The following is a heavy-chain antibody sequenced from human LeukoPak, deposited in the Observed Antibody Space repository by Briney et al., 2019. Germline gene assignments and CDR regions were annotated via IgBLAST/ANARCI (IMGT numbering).Heavy chain of an antibody. CDR3: AREGCSGGSCYGDFLEGIDY. V-gene: IGHV5-51*01. D-gene: IGHD2-15*01. CDR1: GYSFTSYW. J-gene: IGHJ4*02. Sequence: PGESLKISCKGSGYSFTSYWIGWVRQMSGKGLEWMGIIYPGDSDTRYSPSFQGQVTISADKSISTAYLQWSSLKASDTAMYYCAREGCSGGSCYGDFLEGIDYWGQGTLVTVSS. CDR2: IYPGDSDT.